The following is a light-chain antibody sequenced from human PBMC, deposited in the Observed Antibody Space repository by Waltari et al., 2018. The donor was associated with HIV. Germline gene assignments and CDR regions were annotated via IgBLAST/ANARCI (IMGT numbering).Light chain of an antibody. V-gene: IGLV2-23*02. CDR2: EVT. Sequence: QSALTQPASVSGSPGQSITISCTGTSRDVGSYNIVSWYQQHPGKAPKLMIYEVTKRPSGVSNRFSGSKSGNTASLTISGLQAEDEGDYHCCSYAGTSILVFGGGTKLTVL. CDR3: CSYAGTSILV. J-gene: IGLJ3*02. CDR1: SRDVGSYNI.